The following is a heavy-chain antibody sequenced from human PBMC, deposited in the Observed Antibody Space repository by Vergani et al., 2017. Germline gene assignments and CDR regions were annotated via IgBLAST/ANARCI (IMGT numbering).Heavy chain of an antibody. CDR1: GGTFSSYA. Sequence: QVQLVQSGAEVKKPGSSVKVSCKASGGTFSSYAISWVRQAPGQGLEWMGGIIPIFGTANDAQKFQGRVTITADESTSTAYMELSSLISEDTAVYYCARSNPYYYGSGSYYYFDYWGQGTLVTVSS. CDR2: IIPIFGTA. J-gene: IGHJ4*02. CDR3: ARSNPYYYGSGSYYYFDY. V-gene: IGHV1-69*01. D-gene: IGHD3-10*01.